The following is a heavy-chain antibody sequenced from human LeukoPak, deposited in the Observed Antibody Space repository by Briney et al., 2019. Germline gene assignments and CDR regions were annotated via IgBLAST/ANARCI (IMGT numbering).Heavy chain of an antibody. CDR3: ARESDCSGGSCYPYYYYYMDV. Sequence: PSETLSLTCTVSGGSISSGSYYWSWIRQPAGKGLEWIGRIYTGGSTNYNPSLKSRVTISVDTSKNQFSLKLSSVTAADTAVYYCARESDCSGGSCYPYYYYYMDVWGKGTTVTVSS. D-gene: IGHD2-15*01. J-gene: IGHJ6*03. CDR2: IYTGGST. V-gene: IGHV4-61*02. CDR1: GGSISSGSYY.